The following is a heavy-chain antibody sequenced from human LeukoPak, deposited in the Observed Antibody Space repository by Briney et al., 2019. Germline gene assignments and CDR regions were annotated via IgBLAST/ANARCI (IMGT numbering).Heavy chain of an antibody. D-gene: IGHD3-10*01. CDR1: GGSISSGGYY. J-gene: IGHJ4*02. CDR3: ARGPMVRGVIISGKFDY. V-gene: IGHV4-31*03. Sequence: SQTLSLTCTVSGGSISSGGYYWSWIRQHPGKGLECIGYIYYSGSTYYNPSLKSRVTISVDTSKNQFSLKLSSVTAADTAVYYCARGPMVRGVIISGKFDYWGQGTLVTVSS. CDR2: IYYSGST.